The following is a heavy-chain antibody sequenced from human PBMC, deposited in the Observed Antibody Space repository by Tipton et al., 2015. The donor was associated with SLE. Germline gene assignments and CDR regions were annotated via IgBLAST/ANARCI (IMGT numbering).Heavy chain of an antibody. CDR2: IKSGTGT. CDR3: ARGGIYHDDSGNFDY. CDR1: GGSIRSSGHY. D-gene: IGHD3-22*01. Sequence: TLSLTCTVSGGSIRSSGHYWTWIRQPPGRGLEWIGDIKSGTGTKTNPSLKSRVTISVDTSKNQFSLKLMSVTAADTAIYYCARGGIYHDDSGNFDYWGQGTLVTVSS. V-gene: IGHV4-61*08. J-gene: IGHJ4*02.